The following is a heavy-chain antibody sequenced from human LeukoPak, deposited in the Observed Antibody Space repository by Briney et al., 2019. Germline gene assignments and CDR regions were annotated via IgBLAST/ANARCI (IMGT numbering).Heavy chain of an antibody. J-gene: IGHJ4*02. CDR2: IYSSGST. CDR1: GGSISSYY. V-gene: IGHV4-59*01. CDR3: ARENPSGYYNRPIDY. D-gene: IGHD3-22*01. Sequence: PSETLSLTCTVSGGSISSYYWSWIRQPPGKGLGWIGYIYSSGSTNYNPSLKSRITISVDTSKNQFSLKLSSVTAADTAIYYCARENPSGYYNRPIDYWGQGTLVTVSS.